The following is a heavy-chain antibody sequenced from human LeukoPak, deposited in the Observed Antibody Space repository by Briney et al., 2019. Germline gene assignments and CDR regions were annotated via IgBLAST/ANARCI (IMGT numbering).Heavy chain of an antibody. CDR1: GFTFSSYG. CDR3: AKLPRILIAAAAGVDY. Sequence: HPGGSLRLSCAASGFTFSSYGMHWVRQAPGKGLEWVAFIRYDGSNKYYADSVKGRFTISRDNSKNTLYLQMNSLRAEDTAVYYCAKLPRILIAAAAGVDYWGQGTLVTVSS. D-gene: IGHD6-13*01. CDR2: IRYDGSNK. V-gene: IGHV3-30*02. J-gene: IGHJ4*02.